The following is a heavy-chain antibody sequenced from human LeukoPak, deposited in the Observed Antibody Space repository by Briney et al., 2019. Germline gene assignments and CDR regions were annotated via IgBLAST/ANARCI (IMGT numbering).Heavy chain of an antibody. J-gene: IGHJ4*02. V-gene: IGHV3-30*02. Sequence: GGSLRLSCAASGFTFSSYGMHWVRQAPGRGLEWVAFIRYDGSNKYYADSVKGRFTISRDNSKNTLYLQMNSLRAEDTAVYYCAKAPPRYFDWFVTIPSFDYWGQGTLVTVSS. CDR2: IRYDGSNK. CDR1: GFTFSSYG. CDR3: AKAPPRYFDWFVTIPSFDY. D-gene: IGHD3-9*01.